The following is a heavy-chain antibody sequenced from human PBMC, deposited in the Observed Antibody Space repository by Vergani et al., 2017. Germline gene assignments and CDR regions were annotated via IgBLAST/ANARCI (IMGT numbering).Heavy chain of an antibody. V-gene: IGHV1-69*01. J-gene: IGHJ4*02. D-gene: IGHD5-18*01. CDR1: GGTFSSYA. CDR2: IIPIFGTA. Sequence: QVQLVQSGAEVKKPGSSVKVSCKASGGTFSSYAISWVRQAPGQGLEWMGGIIPIFGTANYAQKFQGRVTITADESTSTAYMELSSLRSEDTAVYYCASGYTARTAVPYYFDYWGQGTLVTVSS. CDR3: ASGYTARTAVPYYFDY.